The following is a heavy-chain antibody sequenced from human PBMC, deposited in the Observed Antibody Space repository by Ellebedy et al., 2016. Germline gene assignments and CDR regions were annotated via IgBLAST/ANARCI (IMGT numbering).Heavy chain of an antibody. CDR1: GYTFTSYG. D-gene: IGHD3-3*01. CDR3: ARDPHYYDFWSGYPWNTFFDY. Sequence: ASVKVSCKASGYTFTSYGISWVRQAPGQGLEWMGWISAYNGNTNYAQKLQGRVTMTTDTSTSTAYMELRSLRSDDTAVYYCARDPHYYDFWSGYPWNTFFDYWGQGTLVTVSS. J-gene: IGHJ4*02. V-gene: IGHV1-18*01. CDR2: ISAYNGNT.